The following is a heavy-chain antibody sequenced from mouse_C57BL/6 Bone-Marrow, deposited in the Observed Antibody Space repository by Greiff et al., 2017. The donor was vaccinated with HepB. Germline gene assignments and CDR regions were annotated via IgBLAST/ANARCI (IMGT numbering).Heavy chain of an antibody. CDR3: ARFLYPFYFDY. Sequence: EVQLVESGGGLVQPGGSLSLSCAASGFTFTDYYMSWVRQPPGKALEWLGFIRNKANGYTTEYSASVKGRFTISRDNSQSILYLQMNALRAEDSATYYCARFLYPFYFDYWGQGTTLTVSS. D-gene: IGHD1-3*01. J-gene: IGHJ2*01. CDR2: IRNKANGYTT. V-gene: IGHV7-3*01. CDR1: GFTFTDYY.